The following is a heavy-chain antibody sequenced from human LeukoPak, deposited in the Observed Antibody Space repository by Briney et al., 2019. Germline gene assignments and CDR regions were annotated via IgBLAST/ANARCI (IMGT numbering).Heavy chain of an antibody. J-gene: IGHJ4*02. CDR2: IWYDGSNK. D-gene: IGHD3-22*01. CDR1: GFTFSSYG. V-gene: IGHV3-33*01. Sequence: GGSLRLSSAASGFTFSSYGMHWVRHAPGKGLEWVAVIWYDGSNKYYADSVKGRFTISRDNSKNTLYLQMNSLRAEDTAVYYCARDFEVITTPYYFDYWGQGTLVTVSS. CDR3: ARDFEVITTPYYFDY.